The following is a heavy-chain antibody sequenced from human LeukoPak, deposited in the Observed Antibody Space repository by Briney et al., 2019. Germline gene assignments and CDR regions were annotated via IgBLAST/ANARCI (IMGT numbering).Heavy chain of an antibody. CDR2: IYYSAST. V-gene: IGHV4-59*01. J-gene: IGHJ6*03. CDR1: GGSISSYY. Sequence: SETLSLTCTVSGGSISSYYWSWIRQPPGKGLEWIGYIYYSASTNYNPSLKSRVTISVDTSKNQFSLKLSSVTAADTAVYYCARVYSSSSNDMDVWGKGTTVTVSS. D-gene: IGHD6-6*01. CDR3: ARVYSSSSNDMDV.